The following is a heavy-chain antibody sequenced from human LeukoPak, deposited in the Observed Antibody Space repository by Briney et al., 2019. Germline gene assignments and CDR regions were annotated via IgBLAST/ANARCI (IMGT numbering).Heavy chain of an antibody. V-gene: IGHV3-23*01. CDR2: ITASGGNT. CDR3: AKGNGYSYGRYYFDY. D-gene: IGHD5-18*01. J-gene: IGHJ4*02. Sequence: GGSLRLSCAASGFTFSSYAMGWVRQAPGKGREWVSAITASGGNTYYADCVKGRFTISSDNSKNTLYLQVNSLRAEDTAVYYCAKGNGYSYGRYYFDYWGQGTLVTVSS. CDR1: GFTFSSYA.